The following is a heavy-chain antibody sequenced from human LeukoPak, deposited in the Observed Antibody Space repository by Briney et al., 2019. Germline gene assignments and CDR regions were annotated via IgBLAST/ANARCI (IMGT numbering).Heavy chain of an antibody. CDR1: GYPFTGHY. Sequence: ASVTVSCKTSGYPFTGHYIHWVRQAPGQGLEWMGWINPYSGGTDYAQKFQGRVTMTGDTSKRTADMELRGLTPNDTAVYYCARMDGSGSYFGVNWLDPWGQGTLVTVSS. CDR3: ARMDGSGSYFGVNWLDP. V-gene: IGHV1-2*02. CDR2: INPYSGGT. D-gene: IGHD3-10*01. J-gene: IGHJ5*02.